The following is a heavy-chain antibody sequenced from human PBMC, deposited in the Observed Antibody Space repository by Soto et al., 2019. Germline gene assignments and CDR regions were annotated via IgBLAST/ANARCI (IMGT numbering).Heavy chain of an antibody. Sequence: PSETLSLTCGVSGGTIRSPDWWTWVRQPPGKGLEWIGEIFQSGSTNYTPSLESRVTRSVDKSKNQCSLTLTSVTAADTAVYFCARGRGRYSSGWSWFDPWGQGILVTVSS. CDR1: GGTIRSPDW. J-gene: IGHJ5*02. CDR2: IFQSGST. V-gene: IGHV4-4*02. CDR3: ARGRGRYSSGWSWFDP. D-gene: IGHD6-19*01.